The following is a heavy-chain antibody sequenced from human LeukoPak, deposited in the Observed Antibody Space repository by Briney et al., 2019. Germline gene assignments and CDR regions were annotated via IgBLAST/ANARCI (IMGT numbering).Heavy chain of an antibody. J-gene: IGHJ4*02. CDR3: ARYGDLRFDY. Sequence: GASVTVSCKASGYTFTSYGFSWVRQAPGQGLEWMGWISAYSGNTNYAQKFQGRVTMTTDTSTNTSYMDLRSLRSDDTAVYYCARYGDLRFDYWGQGTLVTVSS. CDR2: ISAYSGNT. V-gene: IGHV1-18*01. CDR1: GYTFTSYG. D-gene: IGHD2-21*02.